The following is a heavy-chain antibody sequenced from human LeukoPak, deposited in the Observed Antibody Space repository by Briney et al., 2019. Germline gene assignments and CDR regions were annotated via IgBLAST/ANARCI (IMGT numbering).Heavy chain of an antibody. V-gene: IGHV4-34*01. CDR1: GGSFSGYY. CDR3: ARISGPPFDY. CDR2: INHSGST. D-gene: IGHD5-12*01. J-gene: IGHJ4*02. Sequence: SETLSLTCAVYGGSFSGYYWSWIRQPPGKGLEWIGEINHSGSTSYNPSLKGRVTISVDTSKNRFSLKLSSVTAADTAVYYCARISGPPFDYWGQGTLVTVSS.